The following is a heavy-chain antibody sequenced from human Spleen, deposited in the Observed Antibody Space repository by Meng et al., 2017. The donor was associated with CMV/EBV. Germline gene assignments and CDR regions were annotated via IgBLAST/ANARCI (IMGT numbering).Heavy chain of an antibody. CDR1: GGSISSYY. D-gene: IGHD6-13*01. J-gene: IGHJ6*02. CDR3: ARDLLGEEQQLEPLGEVTTYYYYYGMDV. Sequence: SETLSLTCTVSGGSISSYYWSWIRQPPGKELEWIGYIYYSGSTNYNPSLKSRVTISVDTSKNQFSLKLSSVTAADTAVYYCARDLLGEEQQLEPLGEVTTYYYYYGMDVWGQGTTVTVSS. V-gene: IGHV4-59*01. CDR2: IYYSGST.